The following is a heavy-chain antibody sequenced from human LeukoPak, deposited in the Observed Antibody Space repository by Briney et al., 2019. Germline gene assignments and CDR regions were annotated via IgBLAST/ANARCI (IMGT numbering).Heavy chain of an antibody. CDR2: ISASGVMT. D-gene: IGHD1-26*01. CDR1: GFTFSSYW. Sequence: HSGGSLRLSCAASGFTFSSYWMTWVRQAPGKGLEWVSSISASGVMTYYADSVKGRFTVSRDNSKNSLYLQMSSLTAADTAVYYCAKDRSIGTYYTFDHWGQGTLVTVSS. V-gene: IGHV3-23*01. CDR3: AKDRSIGTYYTFDH. J-gene: IGHJ4*02.